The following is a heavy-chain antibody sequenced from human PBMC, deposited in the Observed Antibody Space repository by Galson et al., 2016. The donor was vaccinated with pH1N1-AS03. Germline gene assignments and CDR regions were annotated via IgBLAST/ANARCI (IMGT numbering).Heavy chain of an antibody. J-gene: IGHJ3*02. D-gene: IGHD2-15*01. CDR3: ARGRYSGFDI. V-gene: IGHV6-1*01. CDR1: GDSVSSNIDA. Sequence: CAISGDSVSSNIDAWNWIRRSPSRGLEWLGRTYWRSKGNIDYAQSLKSRITITPDTSTNQFSLQLTSVIPDDTAVYYCARGRYSGFDIWGQGAKVTVSS. CDR2: TYWRSKGNI.